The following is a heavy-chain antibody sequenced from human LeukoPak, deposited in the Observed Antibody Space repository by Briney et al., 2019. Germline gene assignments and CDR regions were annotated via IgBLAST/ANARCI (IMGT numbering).Heavy chain of an antibody. D-gene: IGHD6-6*01. V-gene: IGHV3-30*04. J-gene: IGHJ4*02. CDR3: ARVVVSSSSDYFDY. CDR2: TSYDESNK. Sequence: AGGSLILSCSASGFTFSDYAMHWVRQAPGKGLEWVAVTSYDESNKYYADSVKGRFTISRDNSKKTLYLQMNSLRDEDTAIYYCARVVVSSSSDYFDYWGQGTLVIVSS. CDR1: GFTFSDYA.